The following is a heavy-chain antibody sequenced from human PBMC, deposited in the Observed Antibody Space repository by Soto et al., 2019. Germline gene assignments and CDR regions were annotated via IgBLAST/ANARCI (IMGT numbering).Heavy chain of an antibody. Sequence: PGGSLRLSCAASGFTFSSYWMSWVRQAPGKGLEWVANIKQDGSEKYYVDSVKGRFTISRDNAKNSLYLQMNSLRAEDTAVYYCARVGIVATITYYYGMDVWGQGTTVTVSS. CDR3: ARVGIVATITYYYGMDV. CDR2: IKQDGSEK. V-gene: IGHV3-7*03. CDR1: GFTFSSYW. D-gene: IGHD5-12*01. J-gene: IGHJ6*02.